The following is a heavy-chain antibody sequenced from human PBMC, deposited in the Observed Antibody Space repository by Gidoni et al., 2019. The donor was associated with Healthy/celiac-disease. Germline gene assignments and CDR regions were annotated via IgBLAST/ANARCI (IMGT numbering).Heavy chain of an antibody. V-gene: IGHV3-53*02. CDR2: IYSGGST. CDR3: ARISRKYSSSWYGGNWFDP. J-gene: IGHJ5*02. D-gene: IGHD6-13*01. CDR1: GFTVSSNY. Sequence: EVQLVETGGGLIQPGGSLRLSCAASGFTVSSNYMSWVRQAPGKGLEWVSVIYSGGSTYYADSVKGRFTISRDNSKNTLYLQMNSLRAEDTAVYYCARISRKYSSSWYGGNWFDPWGQGTLVTVSS.